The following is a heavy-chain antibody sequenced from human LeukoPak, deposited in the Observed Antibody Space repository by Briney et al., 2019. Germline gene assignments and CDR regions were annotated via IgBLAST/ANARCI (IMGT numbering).Heavy chain of an antibody. J-gene: IGHJ4*02. Sequence: GGSLRLSCATSGFTFSNAWMNWVRQAPGKGLEWVAVTSLDGSNKLYTDTVRGRFIISRDNSKNTLFLQMNSLRAEDTAVYYCARAAYDSSGYLTLWGQGTLVTVSS. CDR2: TSLDGSNK. CDR1: GFTFSNAW. D-gene: IGHD3-22*01. V-gene: IGHV3-33*05. CDR3: ARAAYDSSGYLTL.